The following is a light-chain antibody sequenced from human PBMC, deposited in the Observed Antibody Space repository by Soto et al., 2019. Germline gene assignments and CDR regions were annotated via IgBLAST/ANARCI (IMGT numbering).Light chain of an antibody. Sequence: DFQMTQSPSTLSSSVGDRVTITCRASQSIGVWLAWYQQKPGRAHKLLIYDASTLQRGVQSRFSGSGSGTEFTLNIRSLQPEDFATYYCKQYDISSGTFGQGTKVDIK. V-gene: IGKV1-5*01. CDR1: QSIGVW. CDR3: KQYDISSGT. CDR2: DAS. J-gene: IGKJ1*01.